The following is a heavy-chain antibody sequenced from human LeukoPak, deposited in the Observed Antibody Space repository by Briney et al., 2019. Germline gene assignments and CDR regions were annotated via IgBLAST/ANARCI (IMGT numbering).Heavy chain of an antibody. CDR1: GGSFSGYY. Sequence: KSSETLSLTCAVYGGSFSGYYWSWIRQPPGKGLEWIGEINHSGSTNYNPSLKSRVTISVDTSKNQFSLKLSSVTAADTAVYYCARGRGYSYGSDYWGQGTLVTASS. D-gene: IGHD5-18*01. CDR2: INHSGST. V-gene: IGHV4-34*01. J-gene: IGHJ4*02. CDR3: ARGRGYSYGSDY.